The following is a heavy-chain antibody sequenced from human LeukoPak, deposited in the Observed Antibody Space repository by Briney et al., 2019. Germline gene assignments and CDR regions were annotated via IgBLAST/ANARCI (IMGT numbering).Heavy chain of an antibody. CDR3: AKDKVLRYFDWLFDLDY. CDR1: GFPFSNYG. Sequence: GGSLRLSCAASGFPFSNYGMHWVRQAPGKGLEWVAFIRYDGSNKYYADSVKGRFTISRDSSKNTLYLQMNSLRAEDTAEYYCAKDKVLRYFDWLFDLDYWGQGTLVTVSS. V-gene: IGHV3-30*02. D-gene: IGHD3-9*01. J-gene: IGHJ4*02. CDR2: IRYDGSNK.